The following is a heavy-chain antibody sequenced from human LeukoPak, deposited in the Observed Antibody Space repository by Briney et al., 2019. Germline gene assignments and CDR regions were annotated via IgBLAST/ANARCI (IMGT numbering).Heavy chain of an antibody. J-gene: IGHJ4*02. V-gene: IGHV3-33*01. CDR1: GFTFSSYG. CDR2: IWYDGSNK. D-gene: IGHD6-19*01. CDR3: ARVSSSGWYWGMNIDY. Sequence: GTSLRLSCAASGFTFSSYGMHWVRQAPGKGLEWVAVIWYDGSNKYYADSVKGRFTISRDNSKNTLYPQMNSLRAEDTAVYYCARVSSSGWYWGMNIDYWGQGTLVTVSS.